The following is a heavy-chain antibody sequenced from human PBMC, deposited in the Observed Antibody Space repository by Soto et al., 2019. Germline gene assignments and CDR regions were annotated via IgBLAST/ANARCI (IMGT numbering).Heavy chain of an antibody. V-gene: IGHV4-59*01. CDR2: IYYSGST. D-gene: IGHD6-13*01. J-gene: IGHJ6*02. CDR3: ARAPLAMDV. Sequence: PSGTLSLTCTVSGGSISSYYWSWIRQPPGKGLKWIGYIYYSGSTNYNPSLKSRVTISVDTSKNQFSLKLSSVTAADTAVYYCARAPLAMDVWGQGTTVTVSS. CDR1: GGSISSYY.